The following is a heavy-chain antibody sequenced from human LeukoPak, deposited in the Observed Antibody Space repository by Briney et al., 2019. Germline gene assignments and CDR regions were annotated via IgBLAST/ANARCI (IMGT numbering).Heavy chain of an antibody. CDR2: ISGSGDRT. Sequence: GGSLRLSCAASGFTFSSNWMHWVRQAPGKGLEWVSGISGSGDRTYYADSVKGRFTISRDNSKNTLYLQMNSLRAEDTAVYYCAKNLYSNSYYGMDVWGQGTTVTVSS. V-gene: IGHV3-23*01. D-gene: IGHD4-11*01. CDR3: AKNLYSNSYYGMDV. CDR1: GFTFSSNW. J-gene: IGHJ6*02.